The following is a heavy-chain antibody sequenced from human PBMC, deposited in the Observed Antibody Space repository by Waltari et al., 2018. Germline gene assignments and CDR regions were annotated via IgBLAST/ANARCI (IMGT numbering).Heavy chain of an antibody. V-gene: IGHV3-73*01. CDR1: GFTFSGSA. Sequence: EVKLVESGGGLVQPGGSLRLSCAASGFTFSGSAMHWVRQASGKGLEWVGRIRSKANSYATAYAASVKGRFTISRDDSKNTAYLQMNSLKTEDTAVYYCTRRAYLGYYGMDVWGQGTTVTVSS. CDR3: TRRAYLGYYGMDV. CDR2: IRSKANSYAT. J-gene: IGHJ6*02. D-gene: IGHD3-16*01.